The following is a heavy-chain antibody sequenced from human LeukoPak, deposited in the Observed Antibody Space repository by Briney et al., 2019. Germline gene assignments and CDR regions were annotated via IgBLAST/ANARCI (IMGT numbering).Heavy chain of an antibody. J-gene: IGHJ3*02. CDR3: ARLNIGGPDAFDI. CDR1: GGSISSSSYY. V-gene: IGHV4-39*01. CDR2: IYYSGST. Sequence: SGTLSLTCTVSGGSISSSSYYWGWIRQPPGTGLEWIGSIYYSGSTYYNPSLKSRVTISVDTSKNQFSLKLSSVTAADTAVHYCARLNIGGPDAFDIWGQGTMVTVSS. D-gene: IGHD2/OR15-2a*01.